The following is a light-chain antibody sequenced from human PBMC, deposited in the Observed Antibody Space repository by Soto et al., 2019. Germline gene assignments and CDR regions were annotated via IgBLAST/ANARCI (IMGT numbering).Light chain of an antibody. J-gene: IGKJ1*01. Sequence: EIVLTQSPGTLSLSPGERATLSCRASQSVTSNVAWYQQKPGQAPRLLIYRASARATGVPARFSGSGSGTEFTLTVSSLRPDDFATYYCQQYNSYSFGQGTKVDI. CDR2: RAS. CDR3: QQYNSYS. CDR1: QSVTSN. V-gene: IGKV3-15*01.